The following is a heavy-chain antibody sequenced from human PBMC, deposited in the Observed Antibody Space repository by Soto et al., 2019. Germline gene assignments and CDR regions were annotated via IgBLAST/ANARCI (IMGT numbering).Heavy chain of an antibody. D-gene: IGHD1-26*01. J-gene: IGHJ4*02. V-gene: IGHV3-74*03. CDR2: IDSDGNSK. Sequence: EVQLVESGGGLVQPGGSLRLSCAASGFTFSSYWMHWVRQVPGKGLVWVSHIDSDGNSKTYADSVKGRFTISRENAKNTVYLQMNSLRAEDTAVYYCVRDDVGVGIDYWGLGTLVTVSS. CDR3: VRDDVGVGIDY. CDR1: GFTFSSYW.